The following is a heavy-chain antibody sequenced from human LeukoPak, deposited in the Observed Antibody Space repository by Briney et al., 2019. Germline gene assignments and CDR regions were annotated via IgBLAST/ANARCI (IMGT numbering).Heavy chain of an antibody. J-gene: IGHJ4*02. CDR2: IWSDATNR. CDR1: GFTFNHYA. V-gene: IGHV3-33*06. D-gene: IGHD4-11*01. CDR3: AKDAQRGFDYSNSLEY. Sequence: PGGSLRLSCAATGFTFNHYAMHWVRQAPGKGLEWVAVIWSDATNRYYADSVKGRFTIPRDDAGKTLYLQMSSLRPEDTGVYYCAKDAQRGFDYSNSLEYWGQGTPVTVST.